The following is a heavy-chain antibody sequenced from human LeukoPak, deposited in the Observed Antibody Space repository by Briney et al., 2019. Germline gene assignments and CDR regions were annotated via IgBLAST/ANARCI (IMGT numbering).Heavy chain of an antibody. CDR1: GYNFTSYW. CDR3: ARRHYYGSGSYPY. V-gene: IGHV5-10-1*01. Sequence: GESLKISCKGSGYNFTSYWISWVRQLPGKGLEWMGRIDPSDSYTNYSPSFQGHVTISADKSISTAYPQWSSLKASDTAMYYCARRHYYGSGSYPYWGQGTLVTVSS. CDR2: IDPSDSYT. D-gene: IGHD3-10*01. J-gene: IGHJ4*02.